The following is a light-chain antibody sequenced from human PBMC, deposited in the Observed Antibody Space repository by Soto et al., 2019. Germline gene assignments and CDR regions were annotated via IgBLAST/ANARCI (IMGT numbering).Light chain of an antibody. J-gene: IGKJ1*01. Sequence: DIQMTQSPSSLSASVGDRITITCRASQSITSHLNWYQQKPGKAPKLLIYAASSLQSGVPSRFSGSGSGTDFTLTISSLQPEEFGTYYCQQTYSTPWTFGQGTKVEVK. CDR2: AAS. CDR1: QSITSH. CDR3: QQTYSTPWT. V-gene: IGKV1-39*01.